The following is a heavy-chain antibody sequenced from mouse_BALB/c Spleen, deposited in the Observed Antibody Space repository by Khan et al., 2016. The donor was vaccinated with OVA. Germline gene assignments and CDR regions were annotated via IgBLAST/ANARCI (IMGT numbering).Heavy chain of an antibody. Sequence: EVKLLESGPGLVKPSQSLSLTCPVTGYSITSDYAWNWIRQFPGNKLDWMGYISYSGSTSYNPSLKSQISITRDTSKNQFFLQLNSVTTEDTATFYCARTIMANWGQGTTLTVSS. CDR2: ISYSGST. V-gene: IGHV3-2*02. CDR1: GYSITSDYA. CDR3: ARTIMAN. J-gene: IGHJ2*01.